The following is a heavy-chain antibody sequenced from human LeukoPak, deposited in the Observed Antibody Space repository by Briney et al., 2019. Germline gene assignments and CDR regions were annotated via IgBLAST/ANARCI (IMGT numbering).Heavy chain of an antibody. CDR3: AKGGGSSWYYFDY. CDR2: ITGSGGST. V-gene: IGHV3-23*01. J-gene: IGHJ4*02. Sequence: PGGSLRLSCAASGFTFSLYAMSWVRQAPGKGLEGGSTITGSGGSTYYADSVRGRFTISRDNSKNTLHLQMISLRAEDTAVYYCAKGGGSSWYYFDYWGQGTLVTVSS. CDR1: GFTFSLYA. D-gene: IGHD6-13*01.